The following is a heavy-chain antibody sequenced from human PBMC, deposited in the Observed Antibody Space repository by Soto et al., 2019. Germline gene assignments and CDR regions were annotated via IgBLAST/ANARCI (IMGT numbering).Heavy chain of an antibody. V-gene: IGHV3-30-3*01. Sequence: QVQLVESGGGVVQPGRSLRLSCAASGFTFSSYAIHWVRQAPGKGLEWVAVISYDGSNKYYADSVKGRFTISRDDSKNTRYLQMSSLIAEDTAVYYCASPGGDYFLNWFDPWGQGTLVTVSS. D-gene: IGHD2-21*02. CDR1: GFTFSSYA. CDR2: ISYDGSNK. CDR3: ASPGGDYFLNWFDP. J-gene: IGHJ5*02.